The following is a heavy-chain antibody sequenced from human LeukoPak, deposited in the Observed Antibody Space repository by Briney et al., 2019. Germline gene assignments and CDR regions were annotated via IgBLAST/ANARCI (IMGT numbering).Heavy chain of an antibody. CDR3: SKWPNYYATSGYYEILFAFDI. Sequence: PGGTLRLSCAASGFTFSSYAMSWVRRAPGKGVEWVSAISGSGGSTYYADSVKGRFTISSNNSKNTLHLQMNSLRADDTAVFYCSKWPNYYATSGYYEILFAFDIWGQGTMVTVSS. CDR1: GFTFSSYA. CDR2: ISGSGGST. J-gene: IGHJ3*02. D-gene: IGHD3-22*01. V-gene: IGHV3-23*01.